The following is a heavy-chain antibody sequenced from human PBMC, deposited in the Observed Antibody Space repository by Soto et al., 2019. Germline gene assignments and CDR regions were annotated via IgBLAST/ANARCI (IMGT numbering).Heavy chain of an antibody. V-gene: IGHV3-11*04. CDR1: GFTFSDYY. CDR3: ARDLAISLFDY. J-gene: IGHJ4*02. D-gene: IGHD5-18*01. CDR2: ISSSGSTI. Sequence: GSLRLSCAASGFTFSDYYMSWIRQAPGKGLEWVSYISSSGSTIYYADSVKGRFTISRDNAKNSLYLQMNSLGDEDTAVYYCARDLAISLFDYWGQGTLVTVSS.